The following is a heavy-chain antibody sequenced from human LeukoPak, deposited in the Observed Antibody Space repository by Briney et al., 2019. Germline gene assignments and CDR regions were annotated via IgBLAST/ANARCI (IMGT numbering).Heavy chain of an antibody. Sequence: SETLSLTCAVYGGSFSGYYWSWIRQPPGKGLEWIGEINHSGSTNYNPSLKSRVTISVDTSKNQFSLKLSSVTAADTAVYYCARDILTGHYPGYWGQGTLVTVSS. D-gene: IGHD3-9*01. CDR1: GGSFSGYY. J-gene: IGHJ4*02. V-gene: IGHV4-34*01. CDR3: ARDILTGHYPGY. CDR2: INHSGST.